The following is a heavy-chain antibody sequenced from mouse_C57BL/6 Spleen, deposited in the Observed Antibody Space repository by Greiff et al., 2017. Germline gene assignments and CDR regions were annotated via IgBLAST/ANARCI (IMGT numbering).Heavy chain of an antibody. CDR2: IDPSDSYT. Sequence: VQLQQPGAELVRPGTSVKLSCKASGYTFTSYWMHWVKQRPGQGLEWIGVIDPSDSYTNYNQKFKGKATLTVDTSSSTAYMQLSSLTSEDSAVYYCARGDSLFDYWGQGTTRTVSS. CDR3: ARGDSLFDY. V-gene: IGHV1-59*01. CDR1: GYTFTSYW. J-gene: IGHJ2*01.